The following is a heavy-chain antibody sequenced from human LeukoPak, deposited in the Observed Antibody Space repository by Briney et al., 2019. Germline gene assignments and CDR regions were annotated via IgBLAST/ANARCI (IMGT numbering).Heavy chain of an antibody. CDR1: GFAFSNYA. J-gene: IGHJ4*02. D-gene: IGHD3-10*01. Sequence: PGRSLRLSCAASGFAFSNYAMHWVRQAPGKGLEWLAFSSYDGTDKYYADSVKGRFTISRDNSKNTLYLQMNSLRAEDTAVYYCAKDEPGSYSPSHYWGQGTLVTVSS. CDR3: AKDEPGSYSPSHY. V-gene: IGHV3-30*18. CDR2: SSYDGTDK.